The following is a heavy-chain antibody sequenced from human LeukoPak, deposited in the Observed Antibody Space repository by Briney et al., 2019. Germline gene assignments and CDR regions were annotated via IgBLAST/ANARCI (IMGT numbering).Heavy chain of an antibody. CDR3: ARDVGVTTLGDAFDI. V-gene: IGHV3-33*01. Sequence: GGSLRLLCAASGFTFSSYGMHWVRQAPGKGLEWVAVIWYDGSNKYYADSVKGRFTISRDNSKNTLYLQMNSLRAEDTAVYYCARDVGVTTLGDAFDIWGQGTMVTVSS. CDR2: IWYDGSNK. D-gene: IGHD1-1*01. CDR1: GFTFSSYG. J-gene: IGHJ3*02.